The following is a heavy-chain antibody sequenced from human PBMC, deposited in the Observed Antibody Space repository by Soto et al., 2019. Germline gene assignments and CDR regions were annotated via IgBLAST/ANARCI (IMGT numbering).Heavy chain of an antibody. CDR1: GFTFSSYG. D-gene: IGHD4-17*01. V-gene: IGHV3-33*06. J-gene: IGHJ4*02. CDR3: AKDRGRWLLPSNDAGFDS. Sequence: QVQLVESGGGVVQPRNSLRLSCTASGFTFSSYGMHWVRQAPGKRLERVGIVWYDGSNKYYSESVKGRFTIARDNSKSVLCIQMSSLRAEGTAVYLCAKDRGRWLLPSNDAGFDSWGQGTRVTVSS. CDR2: VWYDGSNK.